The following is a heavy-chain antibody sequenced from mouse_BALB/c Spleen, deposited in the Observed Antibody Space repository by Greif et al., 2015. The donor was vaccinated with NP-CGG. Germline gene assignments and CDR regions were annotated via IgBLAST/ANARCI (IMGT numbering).Heavy chain of an antibody. CDR2: ISDGGSYT. CDR3: ARDYFDY. Sequence: EVMLVESGGGLVKPGGSLKLSCAASGFTFSDYYMYWVRQTPEKRLEWVATISDGGSYTYYPDSVKGRFTISRDNAKNNLYLQMSSLKSEDTAMCYCARDYFDYWGQGTTLTVSS. J-gene: IGHJ2*01. V-gene: IGHV5-4*02. CDR1: GFTFSDYY.